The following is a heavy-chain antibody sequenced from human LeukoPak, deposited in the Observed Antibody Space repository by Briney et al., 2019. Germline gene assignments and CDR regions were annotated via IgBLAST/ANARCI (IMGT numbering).Heavy chain of an antibody. J-gene: IGHJ4*02. CDR1: GFTFGSYA. Sequence: PGGSLRLSCAASGFTFGSYAMSWVRQAPGKGLEWVSAIGGSGGSTYYADSVKGRFTISRDNSKNTLYLQINSLRAEDTALYYCAKDCTSTNCYVDYWGQGTLVTVSS. CDR3: AKDCTSTNCYVDY. CDR2: IGGSGGST. D-gene: IGHD2-2*01. V-gene: IGHV3-23*01.